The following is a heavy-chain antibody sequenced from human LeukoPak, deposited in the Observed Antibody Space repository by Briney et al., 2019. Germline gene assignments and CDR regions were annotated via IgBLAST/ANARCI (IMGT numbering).Heavy chain of an antibody. V-gene: IGHV1-2*02. CDR1: GYTFTGYY. CDR2: INPNSGGT. D-gene: IGHD5-18*01. CDR3: ARVSVDTASRWYYYYGMDV. J-gene: IGHJ6*02. Sequence: ASVKVSCKASGYTFTGYYMHWVRQAPGQGLEWMGWINPNSGGTNYAQKFQGRVTMTRDTSISTAYMELSRLRSDDTAVYYCARVSVDTASRWYYYYGMDVWGQGTTVTVSS.